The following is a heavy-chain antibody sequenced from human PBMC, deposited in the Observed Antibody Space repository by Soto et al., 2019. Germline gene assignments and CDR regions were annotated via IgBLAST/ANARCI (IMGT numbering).Heavy chain of an antibody. V-gene: IGHV3-74*01. CDR1: GFAFSSEW. CDR2: IDPYDTGI. Sequence: GGSLRLSCAASGFAFSSEWMHWVRQAPGKGLVWVSRIDPYDTGITYADSVKGRFTISRDNAKNTLYLQMNSLRAEDAAVYYCTSDTFGARDSWGQGTMVTV. J-gene: IGHJ4*02. CDR3: TSDTFGARDS. D-gene: IGHD2-15*01.